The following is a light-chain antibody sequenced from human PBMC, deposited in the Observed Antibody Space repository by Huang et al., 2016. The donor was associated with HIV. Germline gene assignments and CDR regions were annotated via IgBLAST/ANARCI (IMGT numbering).Light chain of an antibody. V-gene: IGKV1-39*01. CDR2: ATS. Sequence: DIQITQFPSSLSASIGDRITIACRASQNISSYLNCYQQRPGEAPRRLISATSSLQSGVPSRFSGSGSGTVFILTITSLRLEDFATYYCQQTYTSPWAFGQGTNVDMK. CDR3: QQTYTSPWA. CDR1: QNISSY. J-gene: IGKJ1*01.